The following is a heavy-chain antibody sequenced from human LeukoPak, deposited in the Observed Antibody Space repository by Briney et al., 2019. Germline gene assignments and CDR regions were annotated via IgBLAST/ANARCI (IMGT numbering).Heavy chain of an antibody. CDR3: AVDSFDAFDI. D-gene: IGHD5-18*01. CDR1: GGSFSGYY. V-gene: IGHV4-34*01. CDR2: INHSGST. J-gene: IGHJ3*02. Sequence: SETLSLTCAVYGGSFSGYYWSWIRQPPGKGLEWIGEINHSGSTNYNPSLKSRVTISVDTSKNQFSLKPSSVTAADTAVYYCAVDSFDAFDIWGQGTMVTVSS.